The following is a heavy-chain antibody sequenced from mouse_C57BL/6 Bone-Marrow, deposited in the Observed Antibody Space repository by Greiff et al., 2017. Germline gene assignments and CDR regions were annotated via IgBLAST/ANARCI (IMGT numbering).Heavy chain of an antibody. J-gene: IGHJ3*01. CDR3: ARDYDYDTAWFAY. Sequence: QVQLQQPGAELVKPGASVKLSCKASGYTFTSYWMHWVKQRPGQGLEWIGMIHPNSGSTNYNEKFKSKATLTVDKSSSPAYMQLSSLTSEDSAVYYCARDYDYDTAWFAYWGQGTLVTVSA. CDR2: IHPNSGST. CDR1: GYTFTSYW. D-gene: IGHD2-4*01. V-gene: IGHV1-64*01.